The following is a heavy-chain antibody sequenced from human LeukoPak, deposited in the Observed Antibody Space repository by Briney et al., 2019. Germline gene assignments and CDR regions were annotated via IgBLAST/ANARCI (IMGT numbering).Heavy chain of an antibody. Sequence: PGGSLRLSXAASGFTFSSYWMSWVRQAPGKGLEWVANIKQDGSEKYYVDSVKGRFTISRDNAKNSLYLQMNSLRAEDTAVYYCARLDYGDYVGAFDIWGQGTMVTVSS. CDR2: IKQDGSEK. CDR3: ARLDYGDYVGAFDI. CDR1: GFTFSSYW. J-gene: IGHJ3*02. V-gene: IGHV3-7*03. D-gene: IGHD4-17*01.